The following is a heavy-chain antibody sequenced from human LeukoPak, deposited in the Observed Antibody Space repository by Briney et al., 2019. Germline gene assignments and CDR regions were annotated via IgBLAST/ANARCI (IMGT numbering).Heavy chain of an antibody. CDR3: ARDGYYDSRGYFQH. V-gene: IGHV3-66*01. CDR1: GFTINNNY. Sequence: GGSLRLSCAASGFTINNNYMSWVRQVPGKGLEWVSVIYSGDYTYYADSVKGRFTISRDNSKNTLYLQMNSLRAEDTAVYFCARDGYYDSRGYFQHWGRGTLVTVSS. CDR2: IYSGDYT. J-gene: IGHJ1*01. D-gene: IGHD3-22*01.